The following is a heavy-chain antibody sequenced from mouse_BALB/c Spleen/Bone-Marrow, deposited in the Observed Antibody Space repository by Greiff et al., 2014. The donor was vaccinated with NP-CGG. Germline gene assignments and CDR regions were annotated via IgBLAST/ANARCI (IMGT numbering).Heavy chain of an antibody. J-gene: IGHJ4*01. CDR1: GFSLTNYG. CDR3: ARITTATGAMDY. V-gene: IGHV2-9*02. Sequence: VMLVESGPGLVAPSQSPSITCTVSGFSLTNYGVHWVRQPPGKGLEWLGVIWADGSTNYNSALMSRLSISKDNSKSQVFFKMNSLQTDDTAMYYCARITTATGAMDYWGQGTSVTVSS. CDR2: IWADGST. D-gene: IGHD1-2*01.